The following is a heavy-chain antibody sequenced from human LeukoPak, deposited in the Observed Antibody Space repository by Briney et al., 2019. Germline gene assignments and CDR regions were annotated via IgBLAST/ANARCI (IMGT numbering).Heavy chain of an antibody. CDR1: GFYFSSYA. V-gene: IGHV3-23*01. D-gene: IGHD1-1*01. CDR2: ISGSGGST. J-gene: IGHJ4*02. Sequence: PGGSLRLSCAASGFYFSSYAMSWVRQAPGKGLEWVSSISGSGGSTYYADSVKGRFTISRDNSKNTLYLQMNSLRAEDTAVYHCARDTFTGTTWGTQFDYWGQGTLVTVSS. CDR3: ARDTFTGTTWGTQFDY.